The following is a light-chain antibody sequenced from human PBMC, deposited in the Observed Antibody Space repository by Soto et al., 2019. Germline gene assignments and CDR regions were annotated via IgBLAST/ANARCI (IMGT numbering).Light chain of an antibody. CDR3: QEYNGNSGLT. J-gene: IGKJ4*01. V-gene: IGKV1-5*03. CDR2: SAS. Sequence: DIQMTQSPSTLSASVGDRVTITCRASQNIRSWLAWYQQKPGKAPELLIYSASGLDSGLPSRFSGSGFGTEFTLTISSLQPDDFATYYCQEYNGNSGLTFGGGTKVEIK. CDR1: QNIRSW.